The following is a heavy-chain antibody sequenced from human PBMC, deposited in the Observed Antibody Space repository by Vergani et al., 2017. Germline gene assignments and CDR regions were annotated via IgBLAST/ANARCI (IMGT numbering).Heavy chain of an antibody. V-gene: IGHV3-11*04. CDR2: ISPGASTV. D-gene: IGHD3-22*01. CDR3: ARDGTDIFGSSSDYSHLLYY. J-gene: IGHJ4*02. Sequence: LEESGGGSVKPGGSLRLSCAASGFKFSDHYMSWIRQAPGKGLEWVSHISPGASTVSYTDSVTGRFTVSRDNDNNSLTLDMTTLRVDDTAVYFCARDGTDIFGSSSDYSHLLYYWGQGILVTFSS. CDR1: GFKFSDHY.